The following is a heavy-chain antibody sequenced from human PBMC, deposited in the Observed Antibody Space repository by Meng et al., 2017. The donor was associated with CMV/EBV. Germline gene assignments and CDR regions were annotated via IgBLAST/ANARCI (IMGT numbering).Heavy chain of an antibody. Sequence: LSLTCAASGFTFSSYSMNWVRQAPGKGLAWVSSISSSSSYIYYADSGKGRFTISRDNAKNSLYLQMNSLRAEDTAVYYCARDQFRGFLDYWGQGTLVTVSS. CDR3: ARDQFRGFLDY. CDR2: ISSSSSYI. CDR1: GFTFSSYS. D-gene: IGHD5-24*01. V-gene: IGHV3-21*01. J-gene: IGHJ4*02.